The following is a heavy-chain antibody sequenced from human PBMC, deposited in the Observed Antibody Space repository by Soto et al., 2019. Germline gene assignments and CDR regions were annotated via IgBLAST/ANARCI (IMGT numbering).Heavy chain of an antibody. J-gene: IGHJ4*02. D-gene: IGHD6-19*01. Sequence: QVQLVESGGGVVQPGRSLRLSCAASGFTFSSYGMHWVRQAPGKGLEWVAVISYDGSNKYYADSVMGRFTISGDNSENTLDLQMNSLRAEDTAVYYCAKDQIGIAVGSEYWGQGTLVTVSS. CDR2: ISYDGSNK. CDR3: AKDQIGIAVGSEY. V-gene: IGHV3-30*18. CDR1: GFTFSSYG.